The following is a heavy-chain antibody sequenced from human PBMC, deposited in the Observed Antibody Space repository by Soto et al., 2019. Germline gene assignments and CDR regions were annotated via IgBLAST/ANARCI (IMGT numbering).Heavy chain of an antibody. Sequence: GGSLRLSCAASGFTFSSYTMHWVRQAPGKGLEWVALISSDGTTEYCADSVKGRFTMSRDNSKNTLYLQMNSLRGEDTAVYYCARDNSGWTNWFDPWGQGTLVTV. D-gene: IGHD6-19*01. J-gene: IGHJ5*02. V-gene: IGHV3-30-3*01. CDR1: GFTFSSYT. CDR3: ARDNSGWTNWFDP. CDR2: ISSDGTTE.